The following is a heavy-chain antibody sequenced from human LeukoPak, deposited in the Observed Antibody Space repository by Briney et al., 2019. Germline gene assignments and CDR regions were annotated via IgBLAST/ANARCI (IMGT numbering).Heavy chain of an antibody. J-gene: IGHJ4*02. CDR3: ARDLLQTGYYYYFDY. D-gene: IGHD3-9*01. V-gene: IGHV1-2*02. CDR2: INPNSGGT. Sequence: ASVKVSCKASGYTFTSYGISWVRQAPGQGLEWMGWINPNSGGTNYAQKFQGRVTMTRDTSISTAYMELSRLRSDDTAVYYCARDLLQTGYYYYFDYWGQGTLVTVSS. CDR1: GYTFTSYG.